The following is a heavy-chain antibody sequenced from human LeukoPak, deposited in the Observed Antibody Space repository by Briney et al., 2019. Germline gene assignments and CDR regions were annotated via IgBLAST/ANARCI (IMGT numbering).Heavy chain of an antibody. D-gene: IGHD5-18*01. Sequence: PGGSLRLSCAAPGFMFDDYTMHWVRQAPGKGLEWVSLINWDGGSTYYAGSVKGRFTISRDNSKNSLYLQMNSLRTEDTALYYCAKGDVDSPMNFYHWGQGTLVTVSS. J-gene: IGHJ4*02. CDR3: AKGDVDSPMNFYH. V-gene: IGHV3-43*01. CDR2: INWDGGST. CDR1: GFMFDDYT.